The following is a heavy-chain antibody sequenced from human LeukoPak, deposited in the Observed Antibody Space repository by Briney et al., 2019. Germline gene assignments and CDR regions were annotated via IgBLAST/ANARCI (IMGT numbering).Heavy chain of an antibody. Sequence: GGSLRLSCAASEFTFSSYWMSWVRQAPGKGLEWVANIKQDGSEKYYADSVKGRFTISRDNAKNSLYLQMNSLRAEDTAVYYCALTYGSGSYDYWGQGTLVTVSS. CDR1: EFTFSSYW. J-gene: IGHJ4*02. CDR3: ALTYGSGSYDY. V-gene: IGHV3-7*01. D-gene: IGHD3-10*01. CDR2: IKQDGSEK.